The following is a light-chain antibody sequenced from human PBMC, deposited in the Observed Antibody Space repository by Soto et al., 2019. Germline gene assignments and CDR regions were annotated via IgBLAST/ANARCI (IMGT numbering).Light chain of an antibody. CDR2: GVS. CDR3: QQYDSSPRT. J-gene: IGKJ1*01. Sequence: ELVLTQSPGTLSLSPGERATLSCRVSQSLSSRNIAWYQQKPGQAPRPLIYGVSSRATGIPDRFSGSGSGTDFTLTISRLEPEDFAVYYCQQYDSSPRTFGQGTKVDIK. V-gene: IGKV3-20*01. CDR1: QSLSSRN.